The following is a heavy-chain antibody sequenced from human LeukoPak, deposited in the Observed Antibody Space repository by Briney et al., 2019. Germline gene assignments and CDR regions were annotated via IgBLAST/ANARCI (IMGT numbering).Heavy chain of an antibody. CDR1: GFTVSSNY. J-gene: IGHJ4*02. V-gene: IGHV3-66*01. D-gene: IGHD3-16*01. Sequence: GGSLRLSCAASGFTVSSNYMTWVRQARGKGLEWVSVIFGGGSTYYAESVKGRFTISRDNSENTLFLQMNSLRVEDTAVYYCARGPGGYDNWGQGTLVTVSS. CDR3: ARGPGGYDN. CDR2: IFGGGST.